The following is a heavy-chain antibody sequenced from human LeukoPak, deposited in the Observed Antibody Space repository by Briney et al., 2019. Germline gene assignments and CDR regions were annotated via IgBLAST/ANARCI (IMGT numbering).Heavy chain of an antibody. Sequence: SETLSLTCTVSGGSISSYYWSWIRQPAGKGREWIGRIYTSGSTNYNPSLKSRVTMSVDTSKNQFSLKLSSVTAADTAVYYCARDPEGSGENWFDPWGQGTLVTVSS. CDR2: IYTSGST. CDR3: ARDPEGSGENWFDP. D-gene: IGHD3-10*01. CDR1: GGSISSYY. J-gene: IGHJ5*02. V-gene: IGHV4-4*07.